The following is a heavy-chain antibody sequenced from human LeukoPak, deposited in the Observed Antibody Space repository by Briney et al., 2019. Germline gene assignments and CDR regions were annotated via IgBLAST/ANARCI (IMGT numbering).Heavy chain of an antibody. CDR1: GGTFSSYA. CDR2: IIPIFGTA. CDR3: ARDGRYYDSSGYYASDY. D-gene: IGHD3-22*01. Sequence: ASVKVSCKASGGTFSSYAISWVRQAPGQGLEWMGGIIPIFGTANYAQKFQGRVTITADESTSTAYMELSSLRSDDTAVYYCARDGRYYDSSGYYASDYWGQGTLVTVSS. J-gene: IGHJ4*02. V-gene: IGHV1-69*13.